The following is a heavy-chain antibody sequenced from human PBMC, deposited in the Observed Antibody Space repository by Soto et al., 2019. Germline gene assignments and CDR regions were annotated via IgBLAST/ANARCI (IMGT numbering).Heavy chain of an antibody. J-gene: IGHJ5*02. CDR3: ARGVDTMIVVALNWFDQ. CDR1: GGSISSGGYY. CDR2: IYYSGST. Sequence: SETLSLTCTVSGGSISSGGYYWSWIRQHPGKGLEWIGYIYYSGSTYYNPSLKSRVTISVDTSKNQFSLKLSSVTAADTAVYYCARGVDTMIVVALNWFDQWGQGTMVTVSS. V-gene: IGHV4-31*03. D-gene: IGHD3-22*01.